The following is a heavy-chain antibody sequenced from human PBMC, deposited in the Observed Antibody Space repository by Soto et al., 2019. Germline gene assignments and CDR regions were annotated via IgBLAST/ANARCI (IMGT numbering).Heavy chain of an antibody. V-gene: IGHV2-5*02. CDR3: AHTLGYCSGGSCYTLRTYYFDY. Sequence: QITLKESGPPQVKPTQTLTLTCTFSGFSLSTSGVGVGWIRQPPGKALEWLALIYWDDDKRYSPSLKSRLTITKDTSKNQVVLTMTNMDPVDTATYYCAHTLGYCSGGSCYTLRTYYFDYWGQGTLVTVSS. J-gene: IGHJ4*02. D-gene: IGHD2-15*01. CDR2: IYWDDDK. CDR1: GFSLSTSGVG.